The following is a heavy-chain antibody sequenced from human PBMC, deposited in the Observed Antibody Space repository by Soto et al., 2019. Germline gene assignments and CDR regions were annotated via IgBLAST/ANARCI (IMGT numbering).Heavy chain of an antibody. D-gene: IGHD3-16*01. CDR3: ARVGVTGAFDI. J-gene: IGHJ3*02. Sequence: QVQLVESGGGVVQPGRSLRLSCAASGFTFSSYGMHWVRQAPGKGLEWVAVIWYDGSNKYYADSVKGRFTISRDNSKNTLYLQMNSLRAEATAVYYCARVGVTGAFDIWGQGTMVTVSS. V-gene: IGHV3-33*01. CDR1: GFTFSSYG. CDR2: IWYDGSNK.